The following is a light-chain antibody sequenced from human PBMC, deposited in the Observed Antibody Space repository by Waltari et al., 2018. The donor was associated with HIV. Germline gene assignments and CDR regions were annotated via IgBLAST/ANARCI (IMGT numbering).Light chain of an antibody. CDR1: SSHIRAGYN. J-gene: IGLJ1*01. CDR2: GDN. Sequence: QSVLTQPPSVSGAPGQRVTLSCPGSSSHIRAGYNVHWYQQLPGTAPKLLVYGDNNRPSGVPDRFSGSKSGTSASLAITGLQAEDEADYYCQSYDSSLSGLVFATGTKVTVL. CDR3: QSYDSSLSGLV. V-gene: IGLV1-40*01.